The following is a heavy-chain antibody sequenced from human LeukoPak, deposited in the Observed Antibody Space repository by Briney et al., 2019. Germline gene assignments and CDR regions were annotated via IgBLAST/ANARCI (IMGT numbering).Heavy chain of an antibody. CDR3: ASGSYGSGFYYFYYMDV. CDR1: GFTFSKTW. D-gene: IGHD3-10*01. J-gene: IGHJ6*03. Sequence: PGGSLRLSCEASGFTFSKTWMSWVRQAPGKGLVWVSRINSDGINTSYADSVKGRFTISRDNAKNSVSLQMNSLRAEDTAVYYCASGSYGSGFYYFYYMDVWGKGTTVTVSS. V-gene: IGHV3-74*01. CDR2: INSDGINT.